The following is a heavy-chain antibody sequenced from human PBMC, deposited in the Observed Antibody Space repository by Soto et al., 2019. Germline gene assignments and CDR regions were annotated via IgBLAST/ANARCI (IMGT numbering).Heavy chain of an antibody. CDR2: IYYSGST. Sequence: PSETLSLTCTVSGGSISSYYWSWIRQPPGKGLEWIGYIYYSGSTNYNPSLKSRVTISVDTSKNQFSLKLSSVTAADTAVYYCARDLWGYCGTDCYPLDVWGQGTTVTVSS. D-gene: IGHD2-21*02. CDR1: GGSISSYY. V-gene: IGHV4-59*12. J-gene: IGHJ6*02. CDR3: ARDLWGYCGTDCYPLDV.